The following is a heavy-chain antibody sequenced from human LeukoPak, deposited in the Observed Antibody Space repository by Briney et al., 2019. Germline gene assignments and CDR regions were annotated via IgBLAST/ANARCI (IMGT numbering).Heavy chain of an antibody. D-gene: IGHD3-22*01. CDR3: AKDLDSSGSYDGVHR. Sequence: GGSLRLSCAASGFTFSSYWIHWVRHPPGKGLVWVSRIKGDGSNTSYADSVKGRFTISRDNSKNTLYLQMNSLRVEDTALYYCAKDLDSSGSYDGVHRWGQGTLVTVSP. CDR2: IKGDGSNT. J-gene: IGHJ4*02. V-gene: IGHV3-74*01. CDR1: GFTFSSYW.